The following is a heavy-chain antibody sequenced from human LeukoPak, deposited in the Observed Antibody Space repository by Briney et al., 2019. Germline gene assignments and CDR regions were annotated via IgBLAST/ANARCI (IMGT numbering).Heavy chain of an antibody. D-gene: IGHD1-14*01. V-gene: IGHV3-23*01. CDR2: FSGSGDNI. CDR3: ARLTANHFDY. Sequence: GGSLRLSCATSGFTFRSYVMSWVRKAPGKGLEWVSVFSGSGDNIYYADSVRGRFTISRDMSKESLYLEMSSLRAEDTAMYYCARLTANHFDYWGQGTLVTVSS. CDR1: GFTFRSYV. J-gene: IGHJ4*02.